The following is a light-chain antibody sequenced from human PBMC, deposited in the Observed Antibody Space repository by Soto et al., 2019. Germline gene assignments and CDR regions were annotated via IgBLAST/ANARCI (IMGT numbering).Light chain of an antibody. CDR2: DVS. CDR1: SSDVGGYNY. J-gene: IGLJ1*01. CDR3: SSYTSSSIV. Sequence: ALTQPASVSGSPGQSITISCTGTSSDVGGYNYVSWYQQHPGKAPKLMIYDVSNRPSGVSNRFSGSKSGDTASLTISGLQAEDEADYYCSSYTSSSIVFGTGTKVTVL. V-gene: IGLV2-14*01.